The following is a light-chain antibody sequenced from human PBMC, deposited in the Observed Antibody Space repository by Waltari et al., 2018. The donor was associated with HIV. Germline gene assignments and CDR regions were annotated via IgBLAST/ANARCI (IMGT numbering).Light chain of an antibody. CDR3: CSYSSSGTVL. V-gene: IGLV2-14*03. Sequence: HSVLTQPASMSGSLGQSITISCLGSRNDVGGFNSVSWYQQSPDKAPRLVIYDVSNRPSGVSGRFSGSKSGSAASLTISGLQPEDEADYYCCSYSSSGTVLFGGGTRLTVL. CDR2: DVS. CDR1: RNDVGGFNS. J-gene: IGLJ2*01.